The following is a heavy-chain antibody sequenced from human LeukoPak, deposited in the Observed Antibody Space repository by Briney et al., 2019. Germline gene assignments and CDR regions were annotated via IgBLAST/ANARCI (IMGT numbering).Heavy chain of an antibody. D-gene: IGHD2-2*01. Sequence: ASVTVSCKASGYTFTSYGIGWVRQAPGQGLEWMGWISAYNGNTNYAQKLQGRVTMTTDTSTSTAYMELRSLRSDDTAVYYCARVRDCSSTSCYVGTDYWGQGTLVTVSS. CDR3: ARVRDCSSTSCYVGTDY. J-gene: IGHJ4*02. V-gene: IGHV1-18*01. CDR2: ISAYNGNT. CDR1: GYTFTSYG.